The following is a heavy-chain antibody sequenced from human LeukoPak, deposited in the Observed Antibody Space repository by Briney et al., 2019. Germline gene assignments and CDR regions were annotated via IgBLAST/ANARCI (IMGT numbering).Heavy chain of an antibody. V-gene: IGHV3-66*01. Sequence: GGSLRLSCAASGFTVSSNYMSWVRQAPGKGLEWVSVIYSGGSTYYADSVKGRFTISRDNSKNTLYLQMNSLRVEDTAVYYCARGVLAVRGVRLDYWGQGTLVTVSS. CDR3: ARGVLAVRGVRLDY. J-gene: IGHJ4*02. CDR1: GFTVSSNY. CDR2: IYSGGST. D-gene: IGHD3-10*01.